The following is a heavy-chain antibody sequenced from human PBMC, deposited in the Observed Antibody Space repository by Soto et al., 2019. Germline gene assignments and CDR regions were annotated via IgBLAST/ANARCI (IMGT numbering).Heavy chain of an antibody. V-gene: IGHV1-3*01. CDR2: INVDNGNT. CDR1: GYSFSNYA. Sequence: QVQLVQSGAEVKKPGASVKVSCKASGYSFSNYAIHWVRQAPGQGLEWMGWINVDNGNTKYSQKLQDRVTITRDTAASTVYTGVSRLGSEDTAVYSCAGPPDNYFARPGRRADPYYYGMDVWGQGTTVTVSS. D-gene: IGHD3-9*01. J-gene: IGHJ6*02. CDR3: AGPPDNYFARPGRRADPYYYGMDV.